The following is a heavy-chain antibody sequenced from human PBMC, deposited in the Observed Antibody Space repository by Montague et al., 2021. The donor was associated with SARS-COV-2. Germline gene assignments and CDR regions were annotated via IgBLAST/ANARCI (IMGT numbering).Heavy chain of an antibody. CDR3: TSGREGNYNVMDV. CDR1: GDTVSSNSAT. V-gene: IGHV6-1*01. CDR2: TYYRSKWYN. J-gene: IGHJ6*02. D-gene: IGHD1-1*01. Sequence: CPISGDTVSSNSATWNWVRQSPSRGLEWLGRTYYRSKWYNDYAVSVRGRVTINPDTSKNQFSLQLNSVTPEDTAIYYCTSGREGNYNVMDVWGQGTRSPSP.